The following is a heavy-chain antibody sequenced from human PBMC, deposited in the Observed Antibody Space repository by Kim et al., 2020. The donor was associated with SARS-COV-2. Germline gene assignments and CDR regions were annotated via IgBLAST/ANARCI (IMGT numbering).Heavy chain of an antibody. J-gene: IGHJ3*02. CDR1: GGSISSSSYY. D-gene: IGHD3-10*01. V-gene: IGHV4-39*01. CDR3: ARAMVRGVMGKRPTDAFDI. Sequence: SETLSLTCTVSGGSISSSSYYWGWIRQPPGKGLEWIGSIYYSGSTYYNPSLKSRVTISVDTSKNQFSLKLSSVTAADTAVYYCARAMVRGVMGKRPTDAFDIWGQGTMVTVSS. CDR2: IYYSGST.